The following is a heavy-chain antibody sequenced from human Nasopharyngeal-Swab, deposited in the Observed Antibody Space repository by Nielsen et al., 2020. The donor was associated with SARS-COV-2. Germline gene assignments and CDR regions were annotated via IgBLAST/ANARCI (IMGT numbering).Heavy chain of an antibody. D-gene: IGHD5-24*01. CDR2: ISSGSSYT. CDR1: GFTFSDYY. V-gene: IGHV3-11*03. CDR3: AGGDGFPEGDY. Sequence: GESLKISCAASGFTFSDYYMSWIRQAPGKGLEWVSYISSGSSYTNYADSVKGRFTISRDNAKNSLYLQMNSLRAEDTAVYYCAGGDGFPEGDYWGQGTLVTVSS. J-gene: IGHJ4*02.